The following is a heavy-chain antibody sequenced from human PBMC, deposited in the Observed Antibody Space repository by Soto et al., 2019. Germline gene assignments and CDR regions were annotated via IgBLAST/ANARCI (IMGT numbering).Heavy chain of an antibody. CDR1: GVPFSSYA. CDR2: IIPIFGTA. J-gene: IGHJ4*02. CDR3: ARDPVLEGGSWSPPDY. V-gene: IGHV1-69*01. D-gene: IGHD6-13*01. Sequence: QVQLVQSGADVKKPGSSVKVSCKASGVPFSSYAISWVRQAPGQGLEWMGGIIPIFGTANYAQKFQGRVTITADESTSTAYRELSSLRSEDTAVYYCARDPVLEGGSWSPPDYWGQGTLVTVSS.